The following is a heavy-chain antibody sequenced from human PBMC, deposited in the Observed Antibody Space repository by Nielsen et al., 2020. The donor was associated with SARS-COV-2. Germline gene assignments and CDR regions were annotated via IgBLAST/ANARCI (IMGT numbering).Heavy chain of an antibody. V-gene: IGHV4-30-4*01. Sequence: SETLSLTCTVSGGSFSSVEYHWSWVRQPPGKGLEWIGFISYSGITYYTPSLKSRISMSVDTSKNQFSLMVTSVTAADTAVYYCARVFHGPRGAMDVWGQGTTVTVSS. CDR3: ARVFHGPRGAMDV. D-gene: IGHD3-10*01. CDR2: ISYSGIT. J-gene: IGHJ6*02. CDR1: GGSFSSVEYH.